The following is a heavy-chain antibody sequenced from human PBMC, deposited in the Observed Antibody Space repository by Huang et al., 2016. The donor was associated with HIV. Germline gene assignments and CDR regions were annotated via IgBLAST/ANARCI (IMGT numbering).Heavy chain of an antibody. J-gene: IGHJ4*02. V-gene: IGHV3-30*18. Sequence: QVHLVESGGGVVQPGRSLRLSCAAAGFTFSGYGMHWVRQAPGKGVEWVAVITFDGKNKYYVDSVRGRFTVSRDNSQNTVSLQMNTLRAEDTAVYYCAKDNDLYYFDYWGQGTLVTVSS. CDR1: GFTFSGYG. D-gene: IGHD1-1*01. CDR3: AKDNDLYYFDY. CDR2: ITFDGKNK.